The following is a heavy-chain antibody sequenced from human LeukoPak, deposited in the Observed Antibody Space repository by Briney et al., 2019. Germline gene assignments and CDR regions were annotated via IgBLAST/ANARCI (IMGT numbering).Heavy chain of an antibody. CDR1: GFTFSSYS. D-gene: IGHD6-13*01. CDR3: ARWPFGSSWYFDY. Sequence: GGSLRLSCAASGFTFSSYSMNWVRQAPGKGLGWVSYISSSSSTIYYADSVKGRFTISRDNAKDSLYLQMNSLRDEDTAVYYCARWPFGSSWYFDYWGQGTLVTVSS. CDR2: ISSSSSTI. V-gene: IGHV3-48*02. J-gene: IGHJ4*02.